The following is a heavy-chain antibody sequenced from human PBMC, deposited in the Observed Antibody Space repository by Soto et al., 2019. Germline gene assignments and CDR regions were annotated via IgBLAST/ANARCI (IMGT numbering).Heavy chain of an antibody. CDR3: ARVLVLRITIFGVVITYNWFDP. J-gene: IGHJ5*02. D-gene: IGHD3-3*01. CDR1: GFTFVSYW. V-gene: IGHV3-7*01. CDR2: IKQDGSEK. Sequence: TGGSLRLSCADTGFTFVSYWITFVRHSPFKWLERVANIKQDGSEKYYVDSVKGRFTISRDNAKNSLYLQMNSLRAEDTAVYYGARVLVLRITIFGVVITYNWFDPWGQGSLVTVSS.